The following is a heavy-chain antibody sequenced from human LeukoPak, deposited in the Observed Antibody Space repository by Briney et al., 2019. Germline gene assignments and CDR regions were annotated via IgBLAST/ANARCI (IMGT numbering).Heavy chain of an antibody. CDR3: ARGAIAAAGAYNWFDP. CDR2: IYYSGST. V-gene: IGHV4-59*01. J-gene: IGHJ5*02. CDR1: GGSISSYY. Sequence: SETLSLTWTVSGGSISSYYWSWIRQPPGKGLEWIGYIYYSGSTNYNPSLKSRVTISVDTSKNQFSLKLSSVTAADTAVYYCARGAIAAAGAYNWFDPWGQGTLVTVSS. D-gene: IGHD6-13*01.